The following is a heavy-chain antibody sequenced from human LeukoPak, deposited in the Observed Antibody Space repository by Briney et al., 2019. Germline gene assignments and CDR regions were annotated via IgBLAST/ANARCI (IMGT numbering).Heavy chain of an antibody. V-gene: IGHV3-23*01. J-gene: IGHJ4*02. CDR3: AREVWAAAGLDY. CDR1: GFTFSRYA. CDR2: ISGSGAST. Sequence: PGGSLRLSCAASGFTFSRYAMSWVRQAPGKGLEWVSAISGSGASTYYADSVKGRFTISRDNSKNTLYLQMNSLRAEDTAVYYCAREVWAAAGLDYWGQGTLVTVSS. D-gene: IGHD6-13*01.